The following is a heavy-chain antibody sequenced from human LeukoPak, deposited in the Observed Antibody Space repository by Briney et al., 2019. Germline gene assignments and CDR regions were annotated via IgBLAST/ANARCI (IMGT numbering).Heavy chain of an antibody. V-gene: IGHV4-39*07. CDR3: ARGGGAGYNVGDY. J-gene: IGHJ4*02. CDR2: IYYSGST. Sequence: KSSETLSLTCTVSGGSISSSSYYCGWIRQPPGKGLEWIGSIYYSGSTYYNPSLKSRVTISVDTSKNQFSLKLNSVTAADTAVYYCARGGGAGYNVGDYWGQGTLVTVSS. CDR1: GGSISSSSYY. D-gene: IGHD5-24*01.